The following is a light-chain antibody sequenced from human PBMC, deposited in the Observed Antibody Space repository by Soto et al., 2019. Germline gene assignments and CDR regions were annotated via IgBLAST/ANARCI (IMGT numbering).Light chain of an antibody. V-gene: IGKV1-39*01. Sequence: IQMTQSPSSLSASVGDRVTITCRASQSISSYLNWYQQKPGKAPKLLIYAASSLQSGVPSRFSGSGSGTDFTLTISSLKPVDFATYYCQQSYSTTRAFGHGTKVDIK. CDR1: QSISSY. CDR3: QQSYSTTRA. CDR2: AAS. J-gene: IGKJ1*01.